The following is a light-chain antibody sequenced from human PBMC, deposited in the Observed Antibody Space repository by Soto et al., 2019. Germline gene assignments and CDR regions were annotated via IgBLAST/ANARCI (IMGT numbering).Light chain of an antibody. CDR3: QQYGSSPPYT. V-gene: IGKV3-20*01. Sequence: EIVLTQSPGTLSLSPGERATLSCRASQSVSSTYLAWYQQKPGQAPRLLLYGASSRATGIPDRFSGSGSGTDFTLTISRLAPEDFAVYYCQQYGSSPPYTFGQVTKLEIK. J-gene: IGKJ2*01. CDR1: QSVSSTY. CDR2: GAS.